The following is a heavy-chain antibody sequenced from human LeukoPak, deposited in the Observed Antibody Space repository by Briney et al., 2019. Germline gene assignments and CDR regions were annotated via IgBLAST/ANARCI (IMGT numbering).Heavy chain of an antibody. CDR2: INANSGGT. J-gene: IGHJ4*02. CDR3: ARGYCSSISCRSSNHDY. V-gene: IGHV1-2*02. Sequence: ASVKVSCKASGYTFTGYYMQWVRQAPGQGLEWMGWINANSGGTHYAQKFQGRVTRTRDTSISGAYMELSRLRSDDTAVYYCARGYCSSISCRSSNHDYWGQGTQVTVCS. D-gene: IGHD2-2*01. CDR1: GYTFTGYY.